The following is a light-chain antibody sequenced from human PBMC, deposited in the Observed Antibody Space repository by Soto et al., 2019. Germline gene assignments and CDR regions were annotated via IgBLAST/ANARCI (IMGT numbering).Light chain of an antibody. V-gene: IGKV3-11*01. Sequence: EIVLTQSPATLSLSPGERATLSSRASQSIGLAIAWYQHKPGQAPSLIIFDASQRANGIPARFRGSGSGTDFTLSISSLEPEDFAVYYCQQRTDRHPWTFGQGTKVDIK. CDR3: QQRTDRHPWT. CDR1: QSIGLA. J-gene: IGKJ1*01. CDR2: DAS.